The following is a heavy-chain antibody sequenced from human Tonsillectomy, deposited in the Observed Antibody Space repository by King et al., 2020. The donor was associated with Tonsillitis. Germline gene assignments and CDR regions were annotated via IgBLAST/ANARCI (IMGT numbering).Heavy chain of an antibody. Sequence: VQLVESGGGLVQPGGSLRLSCAASGFTFSSYAMSWVRQTPGKGREWVSGISVSGGSTYTADSVKGRFTISRANSKNTLYLQMNTLRAEDTAVYYCAKGMYYDSSGYYLCYFDYWGQGTLVTVSS. V-gene: IGHV3-23*04. CDR1: GFTFSSYA. D-gene: IGHD3-22*01. CDR3: AKGMYYDSSGYYLCYFDY. CDR2: ISVSGGST. J-gene: IGHJ4*02.